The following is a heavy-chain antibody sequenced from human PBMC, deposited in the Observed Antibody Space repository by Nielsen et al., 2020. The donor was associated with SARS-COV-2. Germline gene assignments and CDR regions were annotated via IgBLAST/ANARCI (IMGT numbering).Heavy chain of an antibody. CDR1: GSTFSSYG. V-gene: IGHV3-30*02. Sequence: GGSLRLSCAASGSTFSSYGMHWVRQAPGKGLEWVAVIWYDGSNKYYADSVKGRFTISRDNSKNTLYLQMNSLRAEDTAVYYCAKPVYCSGGSCYPEGFDIWGQGTMVTVSS. D-gene: IGHD2-15*01. CDR3: AKPVYCSGGSCYPEGFDI. J-gene: IGHJ3*02. CDR2: IWYDGSNK.